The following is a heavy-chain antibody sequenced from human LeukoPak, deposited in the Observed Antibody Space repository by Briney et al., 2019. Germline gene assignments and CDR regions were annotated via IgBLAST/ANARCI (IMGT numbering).Heavy chain of an antibody. Sequence: SETLSLTCAVYGGSFSGYYWSWIRQPPGKGLEWIGEINHSGSTNYNPSLKSRVTISVDTSKNQFSLKLSSVTAADTAVYYCARGSGDSGSYSGAFDIWGQGTMVTVSS. D-gene: IGHD1-26*01. CDR1: GGSFSGYY. J-gene: IGHJ3*02. CDR3: ARGSGDSGSYSGAFDI. CDR2: INHSGST. V-gene: IGHV4-34*01.